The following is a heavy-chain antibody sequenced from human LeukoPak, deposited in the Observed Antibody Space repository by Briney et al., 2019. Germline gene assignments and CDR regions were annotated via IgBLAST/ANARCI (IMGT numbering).Heavy chain of an antibody. Sequence: ASVKVSCKASGYTFTSYAMHWVRQAPGQRLEWMGWINAGNGNTKYSQKFQGRVTITRDTSASTAYMELSSLRSEDTAVYYCARGLYSSGWADYFQHWGQGTLVTVSS. V-gene: IGHV1-3*01. CDR3: ARGLYSSGWADYFQH. J-gene: IGHJ1*01. CDR2: INAGNGNT. CDR1: GYTFTSYA. D-gene: IGHD6-19*01.